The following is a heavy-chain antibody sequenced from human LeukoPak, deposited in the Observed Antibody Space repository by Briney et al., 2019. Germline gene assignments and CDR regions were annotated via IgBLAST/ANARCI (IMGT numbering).Heavy chain of an antibody. CDR1: GFTFSSYE. CDR2: ISSSGSTI. Sequence: GGSLRLSCAASGFTFSSYEMNWVGQAPGKGLEWVSYISSSGSTIYYADSVKGRFTISRDNAKNSLYPQMNSLRAEDTAVYYCARETVGLRYFDYWGQGTLVTVSS. CDR3: ARETVGLRYFDY. D-gene: IGHD3-9*01. V-gene: IGHV3-48*03. J-gene: IGHJ4*02.